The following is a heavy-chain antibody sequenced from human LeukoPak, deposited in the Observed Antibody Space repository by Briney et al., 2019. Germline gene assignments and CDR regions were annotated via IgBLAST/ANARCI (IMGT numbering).Heavy chain of an antibody. J-gene: IGHJ4*02. D-gene: IGHD6-13*01. CDR3: AKNAAFGLLDY. CDR2: ISGSGGST. Sequence: GGSLRLSCAASGCTFSDYAMSWVRQAPGKGLEWVSAISGSGGSTYYADSLKGRFTISRDNSKNTLYLQMNSLRAEDTAIYYCAKNAAFGLLDYWGQGTLVTVSS. V-gene: IGHV3-23*01. CDR1: GCTFSDYA.